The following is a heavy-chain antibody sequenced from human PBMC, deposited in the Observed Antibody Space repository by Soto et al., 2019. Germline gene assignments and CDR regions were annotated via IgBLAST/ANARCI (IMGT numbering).Heavy chain of an antibody. CDR2: MFRDENNK. CDR3: AKSTAN. J-gene: IGHJ4*02. Sequence: QVQVVESGGGVVQPGRSLRLSCAVSGVTVSDYPLHWVRQAPGKGLEGVAVMFRDENNKRYADSVKGRFTISRDNSKNTLYLQMDSLRPDDTAVYYCAKSTANWGQGTPVTVSS. CDR1: GVTVSDYP. V-gene: IGHV3-30-3*02.